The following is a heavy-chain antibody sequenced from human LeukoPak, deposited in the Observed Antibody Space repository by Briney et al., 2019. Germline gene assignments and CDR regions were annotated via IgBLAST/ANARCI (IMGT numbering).Heavy chain of an antibody. V-gene: IGHV3-23*01. CDR2: ISGGSFTT. J-gene: IGHJ4*02. CDR3: AKDYYDSHYFDH. Sequence: PGGTLRLSCAASGFTFSSYGMSWVRQIPGEGLEWVSSISGGSFTTYYADSVKGRFTISRDNSKHTLYLQMNSLRADDTAVYYCAKDYYDSHYFDHWGQGTQVTVSS. CDR1: GFTFSSYG. D-gene: IGHD3-3*01.